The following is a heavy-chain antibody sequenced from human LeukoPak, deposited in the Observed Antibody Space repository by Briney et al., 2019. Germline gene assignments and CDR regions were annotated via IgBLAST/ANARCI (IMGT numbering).Heavy chain of an antibody. Sequence: GASVKVSCKASGGTISSYAISWVRQAPGQGLEWMGRIIPILGIANYAQKFQGRVTITADKSTSTAYMELSSLRSEDTAVYYCARDQEGGNSFDYWGQGTLVTVSS. CDR2: IIPILGIA. CDR3: ARDQEGGNSFDY. D-gene: IGHD3-16*01. CDR1: GGTISSYA. V-gene: IGHV1-69*04. J-gene: IGHJ4*02.